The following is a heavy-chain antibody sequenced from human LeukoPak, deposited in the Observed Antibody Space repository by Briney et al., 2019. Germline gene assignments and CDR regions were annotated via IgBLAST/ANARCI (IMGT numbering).Heavy chain of an antibody. J-gene: IGHJ3*02. V-gene: IGHV1-69*05. CDR3: ARDRGETAGSDAFDI. CDR2: IIPLFATP. Sequence: SVKVSCKASGYTFTGYYMHWVRQAPGQGLEWMGGIIPLFATPNYAQKFQGRVTITRDESTNTAYMELSSLRSEDTAVYYCARDRGETAGSDAFDIWGQGTLVTVSS. CDR1: GYTFTGYY. D-gene: IGHD5-18*01.